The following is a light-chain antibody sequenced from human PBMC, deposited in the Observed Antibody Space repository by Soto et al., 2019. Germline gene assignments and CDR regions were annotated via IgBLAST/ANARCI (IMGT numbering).Light chain of an antibody. CDR1: QSISSW. Sequence: DIQITQSPSTLSASLGDRVTITCRASQSISSWLAWYQQKPGKAPSLLIYKASSLESGVPSRFSGSGSGAEFTLTISSLQPDDFATYYCQQYNNYPLTFGGGTKV. CDR2: KAS. CDR3: QQYNNYPLT. J-gene: IGKJ4*01. V-gene: IGKV1-5*03.